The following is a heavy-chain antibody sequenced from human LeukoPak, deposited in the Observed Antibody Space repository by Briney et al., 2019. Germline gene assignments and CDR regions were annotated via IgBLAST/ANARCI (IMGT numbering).Heavy chain of an antibody. Sequence: PGRSLRLSCAASGFTFSSYGMHWVRQAPGKGLEWVAVIWSDGSNKFYADSVKGRFTISRDNSKNTLYLQMNSLRAEDTAVYYCARGTTYYYDSSGYYSRWGQGTLVTVSS. CDR3: ARGTTYYYDSSGYYSR. V-gene: IGHV3-33*01. CDR2: IWSDGSNK. CDR1: GFTFSSYG. J-gene: IGHJ4*02. D-gene: IGHD3-22*01.